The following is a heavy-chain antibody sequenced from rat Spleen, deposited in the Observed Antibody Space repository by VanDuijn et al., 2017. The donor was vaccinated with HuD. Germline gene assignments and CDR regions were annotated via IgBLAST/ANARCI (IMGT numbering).Heavy chain of an antibody. CDR3: ARGATVRGDWFAY. CDR2: ISYDGSDT. CDR1: GFTFSDYY. Sequence: EVQLVESDGGLVQPGRSLKLSCAASGFTFSDYYMAWVRQAPTKGLEWVATISYDGSDTYYRDSVKGRFTLSRDNAKSTLYLQMDSLRSEDTATYYCARGATVRGDWFAYWGQGTLVTVSS. D-gene: IGHD1-1*01. J-gene: IGHJ3*01. V-gene: IGHV5-29*01.